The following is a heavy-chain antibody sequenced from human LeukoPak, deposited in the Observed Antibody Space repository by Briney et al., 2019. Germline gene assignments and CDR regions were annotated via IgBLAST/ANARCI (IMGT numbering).Heavy chain of an antibody. Sequence: PSETLSLTCTVSGGSISSYYWSWIRQPPGKGLEWIGLIYYSGSTNYNPSLKSRVTISVDTSKNQFSLKLSSVTAADTAVYFCARGPYSYDSSGAFDIWGQGTMVTVSS. CDR3: ARGPYSYDSSGAFDI. V-gene: IGHV4-59*08. J-gene: IGHJ3*02. CDR1: GGSISSYY. CDR2: IYYSGST. D-gene: IGHD3-22*01.